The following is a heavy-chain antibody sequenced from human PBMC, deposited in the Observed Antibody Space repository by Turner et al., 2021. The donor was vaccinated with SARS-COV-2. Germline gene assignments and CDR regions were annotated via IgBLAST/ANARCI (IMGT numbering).Heavy chain of an antibody. D-gene: IGHD3-22*01. V-gene: IGHV3-33*01. CDR2: IWYDGSNK. Sequence: QVQLVESGGGVVQPGRSLRLSWAASGFTFSSYGMNWVRQAPGKGLEWVAVIWYDGSNKYYADSVKGRFTISRDNSKNTLYLQMNSLRAEDTAVYYCARDGSGYYDSSGYFDHWGQGTLVTFSS. CDR1: GFTFSSYG. CDR3: ARDGSGYYDSSGYFDH. J-gene: IGHJ4*02.